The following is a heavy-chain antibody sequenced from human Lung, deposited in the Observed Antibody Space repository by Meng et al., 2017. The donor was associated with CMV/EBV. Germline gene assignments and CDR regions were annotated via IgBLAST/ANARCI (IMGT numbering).Heavy chain of an antibody. CDR3: ARALSYYYGDYYYYYGMDV. V-gene: IGHV1-46*01. D-gene: IGHD3-10*01. CDR1: GYTFTSYY. CDR2: INPSGGST. Sequence: ASXXVSXKASGYTFTSYYMHWVRQAPGQGLEWMGIINPSGGSTSYAQKFQGRVTMTRDTSTSTVYMELSSLRSEDTAVYYCARALSYYYGDYYYYYGMDVWXQETSVTVSS. J-gene: IGHJ6*01.